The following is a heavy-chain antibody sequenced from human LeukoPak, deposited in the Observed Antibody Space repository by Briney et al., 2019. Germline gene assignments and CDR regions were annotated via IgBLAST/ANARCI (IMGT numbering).Heavy chain of an antibody. J-gene: IGHJ1*01. CDR3: ATYGGNTAEYFQH. CDR1: GGIYRITA. Sequence: VASVKVSCKVSGGIYRITAITWVRQAPGQGLDWMGGIIPTSTTANYAQKFQGRVTITRDDSTSTAYMEVSSLRSEDTALYCCATYGGNTAEYFQHWGQGTLVTVSS. D-gene: IGHD4-23*01. CDR2: IIPTSTTA. V-gene: IGHV1-69*13.